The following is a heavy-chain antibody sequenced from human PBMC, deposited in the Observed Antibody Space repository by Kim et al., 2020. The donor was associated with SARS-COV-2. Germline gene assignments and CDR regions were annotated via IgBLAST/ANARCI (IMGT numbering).Heavy chain of an antibody. CDR2: IKSKTDGGTT. V-gene: IGHV3-15*01. D-gene: IGHD3-10*01. CDR3: TPGFGELYGMDV. CDR1: GFTFSNAW. Sequence: GGSLRLSCAASGFTFSNAWMSWVRQAPGKGLEWVGRIKSKTDGGTTDYAAPVKGRFTISRDDSKNTLYLQMNSLKTEDTDVYYCTPGFGELYGMDVWGQGTTGTVSS. J-gene: IGHJ6*02.